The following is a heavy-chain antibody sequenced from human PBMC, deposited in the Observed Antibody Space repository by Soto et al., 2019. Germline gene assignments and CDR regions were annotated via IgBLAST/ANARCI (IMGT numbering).Heavy chain of an antibody. CDR3: ARVILTGYYYYYYYGMDV. V-gene: IGHV4-34*01. CDR2: INHSGST. Sequence: SETLSLTCAVYGGSFSGYYWSWIRQPPGKGLEWIGEINHSGSTNYNPSLKSRVTISVDTSKNQFSLKLSSVTAADTAVYYCARVILTGYYYYYYYGMDVWGQGTTVTVSS. D-gene: IGHD3-9*01. CDR1: GGSFSGYY. J-gene: IGHJ6*02.